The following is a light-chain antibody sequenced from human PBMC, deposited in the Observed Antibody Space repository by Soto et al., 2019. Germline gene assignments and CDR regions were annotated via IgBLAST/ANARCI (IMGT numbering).Light chain of an antibody. CDR2: KDT. CDR1: ILAKKY. V-gene: IGLV3-27*01. J-gene: IGLJ3*02. CDR3: YSPTEHNLGVV. Sequence: SYELSQPSSVSVSPGQTARITCSGDILAKKYARWFQQKPGQAPVLVIYKDTVRPSGNPERFFGSTSGTTVTLTISGAQVEDEADSYCYSPTEHNLGVVFGGGTKLTVL.